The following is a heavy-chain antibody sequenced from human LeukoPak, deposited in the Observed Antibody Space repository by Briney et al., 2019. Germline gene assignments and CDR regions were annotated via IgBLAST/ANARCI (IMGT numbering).Heavy chain of an antibody. CDR3: ARDRGVYSGSYYDY. J-gene: IGHJ4*02. CDR2: IYYSGST. Sequence: SETLSLTCTVSGGSISSYYWSWIRRPPGKGLEWIGYIYYSGSTNYNPSLKSRVTISVDTSKNQFSLKLSSVTAADTAVYYCARDRGVYSGSYYDYWGQGTLVTVSS. V-gene: IGHV4-59*01. CDR1: GGSISSYY. D-gene: IGHD1-26*01.